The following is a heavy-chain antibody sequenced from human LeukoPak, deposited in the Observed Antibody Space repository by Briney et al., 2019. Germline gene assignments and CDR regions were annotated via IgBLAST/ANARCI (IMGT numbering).Heavy chain of an antibody. CDR2: VSVNGGTT. CDR1: GFTFSSCA. V-gene: IGHV3-23*01. CDR3: AKDQYVVVTASPYYSDY. J-gene: IGHJ4*02. Sequence: GGSLRLSCAASGFTFSSCALSWVRQAPGKGLEWVSTVSVNGGTTYYADSVKGRFTISRDNSKNTLYLQMNSLRAEDTAVYYCAKDQYVVVTASPYYSDYWGQGTLVTVSS. D-gene: IGHD2-21*02.